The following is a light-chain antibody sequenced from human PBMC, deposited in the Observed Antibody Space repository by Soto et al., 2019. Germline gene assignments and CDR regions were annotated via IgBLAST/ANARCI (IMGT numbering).Light chain of an antibody. CDR3: QQYGSSFT. CDR2: DAS. Sequence: EIVLTQSPATLSLSPWERATLSCGASQSVSSSYLAWYQQKPGLAPRLLIYDASSRATGIPDRFSGSGSGTDFTLTISRLEPEDFAVYYCQQYGSSFTFGPGTKVDIK. J-gene: IGKJ3*01. CDR1: QSVSSSY. V-gene: IGKV3D-20*01.